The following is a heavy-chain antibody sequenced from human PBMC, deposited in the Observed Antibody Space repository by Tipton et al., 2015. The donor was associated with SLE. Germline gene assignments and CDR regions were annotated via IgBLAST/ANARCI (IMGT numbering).Heavy chain of an antibody. V-gene: IGHV4-39*01. D-gene: IGHD3-22*01. CDR1: GGSISSSSYY. J-gene: IGHJ4*02. CDR3: ARLGYYDSSAGC. Sequence: LRLSCTVSGGSISSSSYYWGWIRQPPGKGLEWIGSIYYSGSTYYNPSLKSRVTMSVDTSKNQFSRNLSSGTAADTAVYYCARLGYYDSSAGCWGQGTLVTVSS. CDR2: IYYSGST.